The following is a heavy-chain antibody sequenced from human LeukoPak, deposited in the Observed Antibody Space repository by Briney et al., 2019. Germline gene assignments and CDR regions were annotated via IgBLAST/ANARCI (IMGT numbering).Heavy chain of an antibody. CDR1: GFTFSSYN. Sequence: PGGSLRLSCAASGFTFSSYNMNWVRQAPGKGLEWVSSISSTSRSYIYYADSVKGRFTISRDNAKNSLYLQMNSLRAEDTAVYYCAREHSGYDFPGRGYYYMDVWGKGTTVTVSS. D-gene: IGHD5-12*01. CDR3: AREHSGYDFPGRGYYYMDV. CDR2: ISSTSRSYI. J-gene: IGHJ6*03. V-gene: IGHV3-21*01.